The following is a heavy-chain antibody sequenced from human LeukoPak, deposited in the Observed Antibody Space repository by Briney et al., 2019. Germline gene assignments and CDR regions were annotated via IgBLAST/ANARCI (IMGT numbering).Heavy chain of an antibody. Sequence: NPGGSLRLSCAASGFTFSSYAMHWVRQAPGKGLEWVAVISYDGSNKYYADSVKGRFTISRDNSKNTLYLQMNSLRAEDTAVYYCARESYYYGSGSYLFDYWGQGTPVTVSS. V-gene: IGHV3-30-3*01. J-gene: IGHJ4*02. CDR2: ISYDGSNK. CDR3: ARESYYYGSGSYLFDY. CDR1: GFTFSSYA. D-gene: IGHD3-10*01.